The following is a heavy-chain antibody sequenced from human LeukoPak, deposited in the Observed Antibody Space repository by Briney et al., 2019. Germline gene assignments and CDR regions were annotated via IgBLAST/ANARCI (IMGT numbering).Heavy chain of an antibody. CDR1: GGSISNYY. CDR3: ARHIAAAGKFDY. V-gene: IGHV4-59*08. CDR2: IYYSGNT. J-gene: IGHJ4*02. Sequence: SETLSLTCTVSGGSISNYYWSWIRQPPGKGLEWIGYIYYSGNTNYNPSLKSRVTISVDTSKNQFSLKLSSVTAADTAVYYCARHIAAAGKFDYWGQGTLVTVSS. D-gene: IGHD6-13*01.